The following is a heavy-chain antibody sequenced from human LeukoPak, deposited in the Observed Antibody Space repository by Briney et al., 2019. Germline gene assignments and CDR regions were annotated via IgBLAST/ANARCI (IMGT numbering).Heavy chain of an antibody. J-gene: IGHJ4*02. CDR2: IYYSGST. CDR1: GGSISSSSYY. V-gene: IGHV4-39*01. Sequence: PSETLSLTCTVSGGSISSSSYYWGWIRQPPGKGLEWIGSIYYSGSTYYNPSLKSRVTISVDTSKNQFSLKLSSVTAAGTAVYYCARTRDYYDSSGLSGWGQGTLVTVSS. CDR3: ARTRDYYDSSGLSG. D-gene: IGHD3-22*01.